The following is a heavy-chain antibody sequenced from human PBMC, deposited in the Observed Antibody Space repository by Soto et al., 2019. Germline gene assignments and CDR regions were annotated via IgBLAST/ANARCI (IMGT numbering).Heavy chain of an antibody. CDR3: ARGIGVDNWFDP. Sequence: QVQLVKSGAEVKKSGASVKVSCKASGYTFTNYYMHWVRQAPGQGLEWMGIINPSGGSITYAQKFQGRVTMTRDTSTSTVYMELRSLRSEDTAVYYCARGIGVDNWFDPWGQGTLVTVSS. D-gene: IGHD3-22*01. CDR2: INPSGGSI. J-gene: IGHJ5*02. V-gene: IGHV1-46*01. CDR1: GYTFTNYY.